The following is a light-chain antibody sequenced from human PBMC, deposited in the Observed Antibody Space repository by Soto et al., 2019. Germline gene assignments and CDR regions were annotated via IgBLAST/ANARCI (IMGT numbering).Light chain of an antibody. V-gene: IGKV3-20*01. CDR1: QSVSSSY. CDR2: GAS. Sequence: EIVLTQSPGTLSLFQGERATLSCRASQSVSSSYLAWYQQKPGQAPRLLIYGASSRATGIPDRFSGSGSGTDFTLTISRLEPEDFAVYYCQQYGSSPRTFGQGTKVDIK. J-gene: IGKJ1*01. CDR3: QQYGSSPRT.